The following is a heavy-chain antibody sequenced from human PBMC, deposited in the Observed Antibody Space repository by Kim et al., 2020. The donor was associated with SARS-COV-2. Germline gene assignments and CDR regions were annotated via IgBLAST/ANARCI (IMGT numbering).Heavy chain of an antibody. CDR1: GYSFTSYW. V-gene: IGHV5-51*01. Sequence: GESLKISCKGSGYSFTSYWIGWVRQIPGKGLEWMGIIYPGDSDTRYSPSFQGQVTISADKSISTAYLQWSSLKASDTAMYYCARRIAAAGPDDYYYYYGMDVWGQGTTVTVSS. CDR2: IYPGDSDT. J-gene: IGHJ6*02. CDR3: ARRIAAAGPDDYYYYYGMDV. D-gene: IGHD6-13*01.